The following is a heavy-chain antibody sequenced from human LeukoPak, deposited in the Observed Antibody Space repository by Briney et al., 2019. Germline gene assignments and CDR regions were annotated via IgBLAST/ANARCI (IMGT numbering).Heavy chain of an antibody. J-gene: IGHJ4*02. V-gene: IGHV4-34*01. CDR1: GGSFTHQF. CDR3: AWHYVWGRFDS. Sequence: PSETLSLTCGVSGGSFTHQFWTWIRQAPGQGLEWIGDINHNRVTNYNPSLKSRVTISADTSNSLSLRSVTAADTAVYFCAWHYVWGRFDSWGQGTLVTVSS. D-gene: IGHD3-16*01. CDR2: INHNRVT.